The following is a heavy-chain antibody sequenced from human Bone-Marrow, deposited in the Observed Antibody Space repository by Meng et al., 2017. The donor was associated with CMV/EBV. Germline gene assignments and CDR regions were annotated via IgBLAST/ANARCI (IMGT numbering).Heavy chain of an antibody. Sequence: KVSCKASGGTFSSYAISWVRQAPGQGLEWMGGIIPIFGTANYAQKFQGRVTITTDESTSTAYMELSSLRSEDTAVYYCARASLAATPYYYYYGMDVWGQGTTVTVSS. CDR3: ARASLAATPYYYYYGMDV. J-gene: IGHJ6*02. CDR2: IIPIFGTA. D-gene: IGHD2-15*01. V-gene: IGHV1-69*05. CDR1: GGTFSSYA.